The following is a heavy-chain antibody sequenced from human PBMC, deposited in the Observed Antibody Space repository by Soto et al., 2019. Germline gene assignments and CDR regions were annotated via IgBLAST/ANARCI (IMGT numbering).Heavy chain of an antibody. D-gene: IGHD3-22*01. CDR2: ISYDGSNK. CDR1: GFTFSSYG. J-gene: IGHJ4*02. Sequence: SLRLSCAASGFTFSSYGMHWVRQAPGKGLEWVAVISYDGSNKYYADSVKGRFTISRDNSKNTLYLQMNSLRAEDTAVYYCAKEDYDSREIDYWGQGTLVTVPQ. V-gene: IGHV3-30*18. CDR3: AKEDYDSREIDY.